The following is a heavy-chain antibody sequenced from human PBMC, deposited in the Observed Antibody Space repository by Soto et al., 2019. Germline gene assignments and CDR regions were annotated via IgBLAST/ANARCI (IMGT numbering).Heavy chain of an antibody. CDR2: VFSSVIA. V-gene: IGHV4-4*07. CDR1: GVFXSSYT. J-gene: IGHJ4*02. D-gene: IGHD2-21*02. CDR3: ARDGMTTGDT. Sequence: SXTXSLTCIVSGVFXSSYTWIWVRQPANKGLDWIGRVFSSVIATYNPSLKSRVSISMDTPENRISLKLESVTAEDAGVYFCARDGMTTGDTWGPGTLGTVSS.